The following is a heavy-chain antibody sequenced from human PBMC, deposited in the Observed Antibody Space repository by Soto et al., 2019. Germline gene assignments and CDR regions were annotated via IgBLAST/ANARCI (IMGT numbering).Heavy chain of an antibody. D-gene: IGHD3-10*01. J-gene: IGHJ5*02. CDR2: ITGNGDTT. V-gene: IGHV3-23*01. CDR3: ALDRPNYFGSGGGYYKSGGDH. Sequence: EVQLLESGGGLVQPGGSLRLSCAASGFIFRIYAMSWVRQAPGRGLDWVSSITGNGDTTYYPDSVKGRVTISRDNSKKTLFLQTNGLSVEDTAVYYCALDRPNYFGSGGGYYKSGGDHWGQGILVTVSS. CDR1: GFIFRIYA.